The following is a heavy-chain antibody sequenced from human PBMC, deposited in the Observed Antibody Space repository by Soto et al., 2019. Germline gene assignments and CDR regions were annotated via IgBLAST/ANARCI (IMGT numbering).Heavy chain of an antibody. CDR1: GFTFRSFT. D-gene: IGHD6-13*01. CDR3: TIDASRDSSARGWFDP. Sequence: EVHLVESGGGLVKPGGSLRLSCAASGFTFRSFTMNWVRQAPGKGLAWVSTISSNSAYIYYTDALRGRFTISRDNAMNSLHLQMNSRRAEDTAVYYCTIDASRDSSARGWFDPWGPGTLVTVSS. J-gene: IGHJ5*02. CDR2: ISSNSAYI. V-gene: IGHV3-21*01.